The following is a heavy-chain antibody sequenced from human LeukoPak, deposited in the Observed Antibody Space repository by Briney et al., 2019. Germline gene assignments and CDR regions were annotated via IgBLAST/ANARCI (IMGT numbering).Heavy chain of an antibody. Sequence: GGSLRLSCAASGFTFSSYSMNWVRQAPGMGLEWVSYISSSSSTIYYADSVKGRFTISRDNSKNTLYLQMNSLRAEDTAVYYCASDATVVNSGGFDYWGQGTLVTVSS. CDR1: GFTFSSYS. V-gene: IGHV3-48*01. CDR2: ISSSSSTI. D-gene: IGHD4-23*01. CDR3: ASDATVVNSGGFDY. J-gene: IGHJ4*02.